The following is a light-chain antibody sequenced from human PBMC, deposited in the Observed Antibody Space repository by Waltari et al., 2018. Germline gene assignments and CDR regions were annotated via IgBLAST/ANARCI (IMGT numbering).Light chain of an antibody. Sequence: QSALTQPASVSGSPGQSISISCTGTSSDVGGYNFVSWYQQHPGKAPQLMIYDVANRPSGGSKRFSGSKSGNTASLTISGLQAEDEADYYCSSYTSSSTRVFGTGTKVTVL. V-gene: IGLV2-14*03. CDR3: SSYTSSSTRV. CDR1: SSDVGGYNF. CDR2: DVA. J-gene: IGLJ1*01.